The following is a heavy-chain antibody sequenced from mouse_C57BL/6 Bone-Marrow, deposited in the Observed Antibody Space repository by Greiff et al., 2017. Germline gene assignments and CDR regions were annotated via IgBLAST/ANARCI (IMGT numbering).Heavy chain of an antibody. CDR1: GFSLTSYG. Sequence: QVQLKESGPGLVQPSQSLSITCTVSGFSLTSYGVHWVRQSPGKGLEWLGVIWRGGSTDYNAAFMSRLSITKDNSKSQVFFKMNRLQADDTAIYYCAKEADYGSSYAMDYWGQGTSVTVSS. V-gene: IGHV2-5*01. CDR3: AKEADYGSSYAMDY. CDR2: IWRGGST. J-gene: IGHJ4*01. D-gene: IGHD1-1*01.